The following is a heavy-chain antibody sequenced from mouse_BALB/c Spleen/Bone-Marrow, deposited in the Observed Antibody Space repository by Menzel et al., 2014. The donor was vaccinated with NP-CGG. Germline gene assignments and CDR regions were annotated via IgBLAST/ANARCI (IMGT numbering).Heavy chain of an antibody. CDR2: ISYSGNA. J-gene: IGHJ2*01. Sequence: DVQLVESGPSLVKPSQTLSLTCSVTGDSITSSYWNWIRKFPGNKLEYMGYISYSGNAYYNPSLKSRISLTRDTSKDXYYLQLNSVTTEDTATYFCARGNGYHFDYWGQGTTLTVSS. D-gene: IGHD1-2*01. CDR1: GDSITSSY. V-gene: IGHV3-8*02. CDR3: ARGNGYHFDY.